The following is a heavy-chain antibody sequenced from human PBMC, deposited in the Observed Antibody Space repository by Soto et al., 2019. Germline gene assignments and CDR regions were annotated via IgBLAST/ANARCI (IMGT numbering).Heavy chain of an antibody. CDR3: ARDRRTAYGDKWFDP. V-gene: IGHV4-31*03. CDR2: IYYSGST. D-gene: IGHD3-16*01. CDR1: GGSISSGDYY. J-gene: IGHJ5*02. Sequence: QVQLQESGPGLVKPSQTLSLTCTVSGGSISSGDYYWSWIRQHPGKGLEWIGYIYYSGSTYYNPSLKNRVTISVDTSRNQFSLERTSLTAADTAVDFCARDRRTAYGDKWFDPWGQGTLVTVSS.